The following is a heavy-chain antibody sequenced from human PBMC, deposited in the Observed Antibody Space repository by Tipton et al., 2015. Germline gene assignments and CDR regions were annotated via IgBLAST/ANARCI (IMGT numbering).Heavy chain of an antibody. D-gene: IGHD6-13*01. V-gene: IGHV4-34*01. CDR1: GGSFSGYY. CDR3: ARHGSGWYYFDY. J-gene: IGHJ4*02. Sequence: TLSLTCAVYGGSFSGYYWSWIRQPPGKGLEWIGEINHSGSTNYNPSLKSRVTMSVGSSKTHFSLNLNTVTAADTAVYYCARHGSGWYYFDYCGQGILVTVSS. CDR2: INHSGST.